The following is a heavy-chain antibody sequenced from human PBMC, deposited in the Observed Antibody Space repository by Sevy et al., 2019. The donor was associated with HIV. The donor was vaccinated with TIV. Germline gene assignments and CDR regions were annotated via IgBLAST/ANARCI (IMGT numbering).Heavy chain of an antibody. J-gene: IGHJ5*02. CDR1: GYTFTNYY. CDR2: IDPRGGTR. Sequence: ASVKVYCKTSGYTFTNYYMYWVRQAPGQGLEWMGLIDPRGGTRSYAQKFQGRVTMTRDTSTSTVNMELSSLRSDDTALYYCVRGDCGGDCSPHWFDPWGQGTLVTVSS. CDR3: VRGDCGGDCSPHWFDP. V-gene: IGHV1-46*01. D-gene: IGHD2-21*01.